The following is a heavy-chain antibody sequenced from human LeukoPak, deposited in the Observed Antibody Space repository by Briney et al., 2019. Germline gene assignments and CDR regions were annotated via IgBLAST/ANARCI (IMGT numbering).Heavy chain of an antibody. J-gene: IGHJ4*02. CDR1: GYSFTSYW. V-gene: IGHV5-51*01. D-gene: IGHD6-19*01. CDR2: IYPGDSDT. CDR3: ARYSSSGVDY. Sequence: GESLKISCKGSGYSFTSYWIGWVRQMSGKGLEWMGIIYPGDSDTRYSPSFQGQVTISVDKSISTAYLQWSSLEASGTAMYYCARYSSSGVDYWGQGTLVTVSS.